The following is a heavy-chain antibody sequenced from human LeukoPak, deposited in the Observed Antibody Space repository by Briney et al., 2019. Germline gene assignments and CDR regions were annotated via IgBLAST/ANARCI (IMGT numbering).Heavy chain of an antibody. D-gene: IGHD4-11*01. CDR2: ISSTGGTT. CDR1: GITFSSCG. CDR3: ARRAPATVKIDY. J-gene: IGHJ4*02. V-gene: IGHV3-23*01. Sequence: GGSLRLSCAASGITFSSCGMSWVRQAPGKGLEWVSSISSTGGTTYYADSVKGRFTISRDNSKNTLYLQMNSLRAEDTAVYYCARRAPATVKIDYWGQGTLVTVSS.